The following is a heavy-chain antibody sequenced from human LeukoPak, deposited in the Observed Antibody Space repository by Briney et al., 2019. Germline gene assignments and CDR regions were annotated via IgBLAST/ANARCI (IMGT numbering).Heavy chain of an antibody. V-gene: IGHV3-7*02. J-gene: IGHJ4*02. Sequence: GSLRLSWATSGFTFSSYWDILVRQAPGKGLEWVANIKKDGSQTYYVDSVKGRFTISRDNAKNLLYLQMNSLRAEDTAVYFCAGGTGWIFDHWGQGTLVTVSS. D-gene: IGHD6-19*01. CDR3: AGGTGWIFDH. CDR1: GFTFSSYW. CDR2: IKKDGSQT.